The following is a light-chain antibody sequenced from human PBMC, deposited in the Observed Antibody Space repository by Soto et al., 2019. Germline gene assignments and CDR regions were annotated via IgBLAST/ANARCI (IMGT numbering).Light chain of an antibody. J-gene: IGLJ2*01. Sequence: SYELTQPPSVSVAPGQTARITWGGNNIGTKSVHWYQQKPGQAPVLVVYDDSDRPSGIPERFSGSNSGNTATLTISRVEAGDEADYYCQVWDSSSDHVVFGGGTKVTVL. CDR1: NIGTKS. V-gene: IGLV3-21*02. CDR3: QVWDSSSDHVV. CDR2: DDS.